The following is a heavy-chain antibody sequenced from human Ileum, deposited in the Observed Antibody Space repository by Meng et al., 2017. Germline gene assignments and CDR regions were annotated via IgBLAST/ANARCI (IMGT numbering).Heavy chain of an antibody. D-gene: IGHD3-10*01. CDR1: GGSFSGYY. CDR2: IHHSGST. J-gene: IGHJ2*01. V-gene: IGHV4-34*01. CDR3: ARYGGSGSYWHFDP. Sequence: QEQLQQWGAGLLKPSETLSLTCAVYGGSFSGYYWTWTRQPPGKGLEWIGEIHHSGSTNYNPSLKSRVTMSIDTSKIQFSLELSSVTAADAAVYYCARYGGSGSYWHFDPWGRGTLVTVSS.